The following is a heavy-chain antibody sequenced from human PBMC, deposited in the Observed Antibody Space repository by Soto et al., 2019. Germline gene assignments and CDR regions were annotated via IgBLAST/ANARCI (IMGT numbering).Heavy chain of an antibody. D-gene: IGHD6-13*01. CDR1: GFTFSSYG. CDR2: IWYDGSNK. V-gene: IGHV3-33*01. CDR3: ARRDCYNSNCFSNWFDP. J-gene: IGHJ5*02. Sequence: GGSLRLSCAASGFTFSSYGMHWVRQAPGKGLEWVAVIWYDGSNKYYADSVKGRFTISRDNSKNKLYLQMNSLRAEDTAVYYCARRDCYNSNCFSNWFDPWGQGTLVTVS.